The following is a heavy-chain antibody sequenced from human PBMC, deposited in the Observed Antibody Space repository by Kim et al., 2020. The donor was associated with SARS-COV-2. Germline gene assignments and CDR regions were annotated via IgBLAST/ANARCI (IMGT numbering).Heavy chain of an antibody. CDR3: ARGRITMVRGVIDY. V-gene: IGHV4-34*01. J-gene: IGHJ4*02. Sequence: NPSLKSPVTISVDTSKNQFSLKLSSVTAADTAVYYCARGRITMVRGVIDYWGQGTLVTVSS. D-gene: IGHD3-10*01.